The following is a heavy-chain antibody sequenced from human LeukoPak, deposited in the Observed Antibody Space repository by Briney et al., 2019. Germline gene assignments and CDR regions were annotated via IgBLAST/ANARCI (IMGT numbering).Heavy chain of an antibody. CDR3: ARLPLRSIAVGYYGMDV. CDR2: IIPIFGTA. J-gene: IGHJ6*02. D-gene: IGHD6-6*01. Sequence: ASVKVSCKASGGTFSSYAISWVRQAPGEGLEWMGGIIPIFGTANYAQKFQGRVTITADESTSTAYMELSSLRSEDTAVYYCARLPLRSIAVGYYGMDVWGQGTTVTVSS. CDR1: GGTFSSYA. V-gene: IGHV1-69*13.